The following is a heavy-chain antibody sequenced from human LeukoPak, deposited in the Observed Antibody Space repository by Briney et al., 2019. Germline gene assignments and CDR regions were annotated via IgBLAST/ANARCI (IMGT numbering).Heavy chain of an antibody. D-gene: IGHD2-15*01. CDR2: IIPIFGSA. J-gene: IGHJ5*02. Sequence: GASVKVSCKASGVTFDSSDISWVRQAPGQGLEWMGGIIPIFGSAIYAQKFQGRVTITADTSTSTAYMELSRLRSDDTAVYYCARTSPDIPFDPWGQGTLVTVSS. CDR3: ARTSPDIPFDP. V-gene: IGHV1-69*06. CDR1: GVTFDSSD.